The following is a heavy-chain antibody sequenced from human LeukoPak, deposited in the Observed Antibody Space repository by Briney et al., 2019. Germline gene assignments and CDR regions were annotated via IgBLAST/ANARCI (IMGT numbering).Heavy chain of an antibody. CDR3: AKVWDYYDSSGYSDY. CDR2: ISYDGSNK. J-gene: IGHJ4*02. Sequence: GRSLRLSCAASGFTFSSYGMHWVRQAPGKGLEWVAVISYDGSNKYYADSVKGRFTISRDNSKNTLYLQMNSLRAEDTAVYYCAKVWDYYDSSGYSDYWGQGTLVTVSS. V-gene: IGHV3-30*18. CDR1: GFTFSSYG. D-gene: IGHD3-22*01.